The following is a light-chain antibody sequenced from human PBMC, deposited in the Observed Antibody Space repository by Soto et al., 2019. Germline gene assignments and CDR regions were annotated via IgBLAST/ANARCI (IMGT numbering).Light chain of an antibody. V-gene: IGKV3-15*01. CDR3: QHYNNWPRA. CDR2: DAS. Sequence: EIVMTQSPATLSVSSGERATLSCRASQSVSSELAWYQQKPGQAPRLLISDASTRATGVPARFSGSGSGTEFTLTISSLQSEDFAVYYCQHYNNWPRAFGQGTRLE. CDR1: QSVSSE. J-gene: IGKJ5*01.